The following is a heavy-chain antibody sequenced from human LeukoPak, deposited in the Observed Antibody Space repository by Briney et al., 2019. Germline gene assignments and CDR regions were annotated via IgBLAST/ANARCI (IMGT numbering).Heavy chain of an antibody. CDR2: ISYDGSNK. CDR3: AGDIAVADY. J-gene: IGHJ4*02. V-gene: IGHV3-30*03. D-gene: IGHD6-19*01. CDR1: GFTFSNYG. Sequence: PGRSLRLSCAASGFTFSNYGMHWVRQAPGKGLEWVAVISYDGSNKYYADSVKGRFTISRDNSKNTLYLQMNSLRAEDTAVYYCAGDIAVADYWGQGTLVTVSS.